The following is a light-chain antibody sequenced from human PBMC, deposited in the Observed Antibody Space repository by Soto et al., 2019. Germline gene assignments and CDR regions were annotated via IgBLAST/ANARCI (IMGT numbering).Light chain of an antibody. V-gene: IGKV1-5*03. CDR2: KAS. J-gene: IGKJ4*01. Sequence: DIHMTQSPSSLSPSVGDRFTLTCRASQSISSWLAWYQQKPGKAPNLLIYKASTLESGVPSRFSGSGSGTEFTLTISSVQPDDFATYYCQQYKSYPLTFGGGTKVDIK. CDR3: QQYKSYPLT. CDR1: QSISSW.